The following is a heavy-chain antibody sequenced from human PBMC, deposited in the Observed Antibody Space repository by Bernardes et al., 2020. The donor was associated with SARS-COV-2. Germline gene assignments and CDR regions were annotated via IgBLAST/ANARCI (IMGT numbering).Heavy chain of an antibody. D-gene: IGHD3-9*01. CDR1: GGSISTYY. Sequence: SETLSLTCTVSGGSISTYYWNWIRQPAGKGLEWIGRICSSGSTSYNPSLKSRVAMSVDTSKNQFSLNLRSVTAADTAVYYCARDRFEASFDTWGQGTLVTVSS. J-gene: IGHJ4*02. CDR2: ICSSGST. V-gene: IGHV4-4*07. CDR3: ARDRFEASFDT.